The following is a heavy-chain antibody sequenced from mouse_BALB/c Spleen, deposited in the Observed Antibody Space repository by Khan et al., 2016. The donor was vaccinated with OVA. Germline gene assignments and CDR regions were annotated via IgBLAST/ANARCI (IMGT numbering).Heavy chain of an antibody. Sequence: QVQLKESGPGLVAPSQSLSITCIVSGFSLTSNGVSWVRQPPGKGLEWLGVIWGDGSTTYHSAPISRLSISKDNSKSQVFLKLNSLQTDDTATYYCAKFSHGNFFYYVMDYWGQGTPVTVSS. J-gene: IGHJ4*01. D-gene: IGHD2-1*01. CDR3: AKFSHGNFFYYVMDY. V-gene: IGHV2-3*01. CDR1: GFSLTSNG. CDR2: IWGDGST.